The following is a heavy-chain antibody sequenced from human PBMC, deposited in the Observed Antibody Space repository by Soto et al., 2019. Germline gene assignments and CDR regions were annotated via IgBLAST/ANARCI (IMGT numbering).Heavy chain of an antibody. CDR2: IYYSGSA. CDR1: GGSISRGDYY. D-gene: IGHD6-6*01. CDR3: AKSIAETPYYYYGKDV. V-gene: IGHV4-30-4*01. Sequence: PSETLSLTCTVSGGSISRGDYYWSWIRQPPGKGLEWIGYIYYSGSAYYNPSLKSRVTISVDTSKNQFSLKLRSVTAADTAVYYCAKSIAETPYYYYGKDVWGQGTTVTVSS. J-gene: IGHJ6*02.